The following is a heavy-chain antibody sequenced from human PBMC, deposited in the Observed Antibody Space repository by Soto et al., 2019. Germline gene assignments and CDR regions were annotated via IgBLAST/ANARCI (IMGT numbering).Heavy chain of an antibody. V-gene: IGHV4-31*03. CDR3: ARKDSGYADYMDV. CDR2: IYYSGGT. J-gene: IGHJ6*03. Sequence: QVQLQESGPGLVKPSQTLSLTCTVSGGSISRGGYYWSWIRQHPGKGLEWIGYIYYSGGTYYNPSLKSRVTISVDTSENQFSLRPSSVTAADTAVYYCARKDSGYADYMDVWGKGTTVTVSS. CDR1: GGSISRGGYY. D-gene: IGHD5-12*01.